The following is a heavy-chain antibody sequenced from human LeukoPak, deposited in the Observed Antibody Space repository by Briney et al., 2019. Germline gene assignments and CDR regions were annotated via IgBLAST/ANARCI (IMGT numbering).Heavy chain of an antibody. J-gene: IGHJ4*02. CDR3: ARVYQLLPRD. V-gene: IGHV4-39*07. CDR2: IYYSGST. Sequence: SETLSLTCTVSGGSISSSNFYWGWIRLPPGKGLEWIGSIYYSGSTYYNPSLKSRVTISVDTSKNQFSLKLSSVTAADTAVYYCARVYQLLPRDWGQGTLVTVSS. CDR1: GGSISSSNFY. D-gene: IGHD2-2*01.